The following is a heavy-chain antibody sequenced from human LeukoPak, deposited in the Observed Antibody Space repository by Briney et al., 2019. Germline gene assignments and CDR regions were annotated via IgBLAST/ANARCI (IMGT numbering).Heavy chain of an antibody. CDR2: ISGSGGST. V-gene: IGHV3-23*01. CDR3: AKGSGYYPEGSDY. D-gene: IGHD3-22*01. Sequence: GGSLRLSCAASGFTFSSYAMSWVRQAPGKGLEWVSGISGSGGSTYYADSVKGRLTISRDNSKNTLYLQMNSLRAEDTAVYYCAKGSGYYPEGSDYWGQGTLVTVSS. J-gene: IGHJ4*02. CDR1: GFTFSSYA.